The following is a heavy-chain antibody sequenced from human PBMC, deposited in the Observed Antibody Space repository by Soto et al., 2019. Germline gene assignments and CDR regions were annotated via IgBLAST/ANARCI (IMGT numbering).Heavy chain of an antibody. Sequence: GASVKVSCKASGYSFPNHEISWVRQAPGQGLEWMGWISGYNGDTNYAQKFQDRVSMTIDTSTGTAYMELRSLTSDDTAIYYCAKNGQPPYYYYGLDVWGQGTKVTVSS. CDR1: GYSFPNHE. J-gene: IGHJ6*02. CDR3: AKNGQPPYYYYGLDV. D-gene: IGHD2-8*01. V-gene: IGHV1-18*01. CDR2: ISGYNGDT.